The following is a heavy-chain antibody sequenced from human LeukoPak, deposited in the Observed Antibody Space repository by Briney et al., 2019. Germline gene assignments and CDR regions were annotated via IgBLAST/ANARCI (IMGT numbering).Heavy chain of an antibody. J-gene: IGHJ4*02. CDR1: GYGFTSHW. V-gene: IGHV5-51*01. Sequence: GGPLRISCRGPGYGFTSHWMGWVGQMPGKGREGRGIIYLRDSETRYGPSFQGQVTISADKSISTAYLQWSSLKASDTAMYYCARHPSYTSGWPLDYWGQGTLVTLSS. CDR3: ARHPSYTSGWPLDY. CDR2: IYLRDSET. D-gene: IGHD6-19*01.